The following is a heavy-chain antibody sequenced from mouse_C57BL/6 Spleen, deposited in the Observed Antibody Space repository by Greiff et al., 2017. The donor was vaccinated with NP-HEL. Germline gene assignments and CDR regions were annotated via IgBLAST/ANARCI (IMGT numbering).Heavy chain of an antibody. CDR3: AREVITTVVATEGYFDY. J-gene: IGHJ2*01. CDR1: GYTFTDYY. D-gene: IGHD1-1*01. CDR2: INPYNGGT. V-gene: IGHV1-19*01. Sequence: VEPGASVKMSCKASGYTFTDYYMNWVKQSHGKSLEWIGVINPYNGGTSYNQKFKGKATLTVDKSSSTAYMELNSLTSEDSAVYYCAREVITTVVATEGYFDYWGQGTTLTVSS.